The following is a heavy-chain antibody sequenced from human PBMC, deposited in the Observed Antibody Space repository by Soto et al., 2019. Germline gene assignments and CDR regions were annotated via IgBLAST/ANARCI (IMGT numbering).Heavy chain of an antibody. CDR1: GFTFSSYW. D-gene: IGHD5-12*01. CDR3: ARDLTWLPNGAFDP. V-gene: IGHV3-74*01. J-gene: IGHJ5*02. Sequence: EVQLVESGGGLVQPGGSLRLSCAASGFTFSSYWMHWVRQAPGKGLVWVSRINGDGSSTSYADSVKGRFTISRDNAKNTLYLQMNSLRAEDTAVYYCARDLTWLPNGAFDPWGQGTLVTVSS. CDR2: INGDGSST.